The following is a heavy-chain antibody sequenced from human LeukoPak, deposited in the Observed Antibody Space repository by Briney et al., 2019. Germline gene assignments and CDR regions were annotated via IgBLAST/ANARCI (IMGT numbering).Heavy chain of an antibody. Sequence: SETLSLTCAVYGGSFSGYYWSWIRQPLGKGLEWIGEINHSGSTNYNPSLKSRVTISVDTSKNQFSLKLSSVTAADTAVYYCARFSAAPLGRAYFDYWGQGTLVTVSS. J-gene: IGHJ4*02. D-gene: IGHD7-27*01. CDR1: GGSFSGYY. V-gene: IGHV4-34*01. CDR3: ARFSAAPLGRAYFDY. CDR2: INHSGST.